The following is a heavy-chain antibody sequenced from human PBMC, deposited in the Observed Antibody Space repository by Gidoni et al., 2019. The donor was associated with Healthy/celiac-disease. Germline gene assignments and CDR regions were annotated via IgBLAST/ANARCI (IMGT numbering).Heavy chain of an antibody. Sequence: EVQLVESGGGLVQPGGSLRLSCAASGFTFSSYWMSWVRQAPGKGLEWVANIKQDGSEKYYVDSVKGRFTISRDNAKNSLYLQMNSLRAEDTAVYYCARDGGGMVLTGYYIRYFDYWGQGTLVTVSS. V-gene: IGHV3-7*01. CDR1: GFTFSSYW. CDR2: IKQDGSEK. CDR3: ARDGGGMVLTGYYIRYFDY. J-gene: IGHJ4*02. D-gene: IGHD3-9*01.